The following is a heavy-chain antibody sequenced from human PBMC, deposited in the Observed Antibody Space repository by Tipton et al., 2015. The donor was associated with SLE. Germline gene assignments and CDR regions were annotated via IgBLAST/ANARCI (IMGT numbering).Heavy chain of an antibody. CDR3: ARDEGDSGYAQLNY. V-gene: IGHV4-39*07. CDR2: TNYDSGST. Sequence: TLSLTCTVSGGPISSSGYYWGWIRRPPGKGLEWIGSTNYDSGSTHYNPSLMSRVTISVDTSKNQFSLKLSSVTAADTAVYYCARDEGDSGYAQLNYWGQGTLVTVSS. J-gene: IGHJ4*02. CDR1: GGPISSSGYY. D-gene: IGHD5-12*01.